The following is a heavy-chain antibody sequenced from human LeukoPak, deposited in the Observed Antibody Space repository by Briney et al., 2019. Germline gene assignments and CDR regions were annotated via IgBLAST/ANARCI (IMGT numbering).Heavy chain of an antibody. V-gene: IGHV1-18*01. D-gene: IGHD2-15*01. Sequence: ASVNVSCKASGYTFTSYGISWVRQAPGQGLEWMGWISAYNGNTNYAQKLQGRVTMTTDTRTSTAYLELGSLRSADTAVYYCARTVRSCSGGSCYFGFDYWGQGTLVTVSS. CDR3: ARTVRSCSGGSCYFGFDY. CDR1: GYTFTSYG. J-gene: IGHJ4*02. CDR2: ISAYNGNT.